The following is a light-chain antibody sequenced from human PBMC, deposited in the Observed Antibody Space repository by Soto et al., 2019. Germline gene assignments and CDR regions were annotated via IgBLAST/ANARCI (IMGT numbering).Light chain of an antibody. V-gene: IGKV1-12*01. Sequence: DIQMTQSPSFVSASVGDRVTITCRASQDISNRLAWYQQKPGKAPKLLIYSASSLLSGVPSRFSGSGSGTDFTLTISSLQPEDFAAYSCQQAYSLPRTFGGGTKVDLK. CDR3: QQAYSLPRT. CDR1: QDISNR. CDR2: SAS. J-gene: IGKJ4*01.